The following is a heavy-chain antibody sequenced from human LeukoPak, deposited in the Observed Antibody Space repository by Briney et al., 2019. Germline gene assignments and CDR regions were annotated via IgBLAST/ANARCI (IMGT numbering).Heavy chain of an antibody. CDR3: ARDYDTNPYYADY. V-gene: IGHV3-33*01. CDR1: GFSFSHHA. J-gene: IGHJ4*02. D-gene: IGHD3-10*01. CDR2: VWYDGSNK. Sequence: PGGSLRLSCAASGFSFSHHAMHWVRQSPGKGLEWVALVWYDGSNKYYADSVKGRFTISRDNSKNSLYLQVDSLRAEDTAVYYCARDYDTNPYYADYWGQGTLVTVSS.